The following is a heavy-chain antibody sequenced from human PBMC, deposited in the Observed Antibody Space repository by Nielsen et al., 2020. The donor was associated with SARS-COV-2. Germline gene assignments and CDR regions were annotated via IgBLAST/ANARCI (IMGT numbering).Heavy chain of an antibody. J-gene: IGHJ3*02. CDR2: ISYDGSNK. D-gene: IGHD1/OR15-1a*01. V-gene: IGHV3-30*03. Sequence: GGSLRLSCAASGFTFSSYGMHWVRQAPGKGLEWVAVISYDGSNKYYADSVKGRFTISRDNAKNSLYLQMNSLRAEDTAVYYCAREMNSEKAFDIWGQGTMVTVSS. CDR3: AREMNSEKAFDI. CDR1: GFTFSSYG.